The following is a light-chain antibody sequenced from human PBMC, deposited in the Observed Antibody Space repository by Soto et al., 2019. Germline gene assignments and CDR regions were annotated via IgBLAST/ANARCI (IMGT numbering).Light chain of an antibody. Sequence: DIQMTQSPSSLSASVGDRVTITCRASQSIGGNLNWYQQKPGKAPNLLIFAASTLQTGVPSRFSGSGSETDFTLTINSLQPEDFATYYCQQTYTTPWTFGQWTEVGVK. CDR2: AAS. CDR3: QQTYTTPWT. CDR1: QSIGGN. V-gene: IGKV1-39*01. J-gene: IGKJ1*01.